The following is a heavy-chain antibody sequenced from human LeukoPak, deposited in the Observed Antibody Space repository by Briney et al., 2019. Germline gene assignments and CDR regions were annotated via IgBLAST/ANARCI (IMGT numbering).Heavy chain of an antibody. J-gene: IGHJ4*02. Sequence: GESLKISCKGSGYTFTNYYIGWVRQMPGKGLEWMGIIPPGDSEARYSPSFQGQVTISADKSISTAYLRWSSLKASDSAIYYCARRYCSSTSCNPYFFDFWGQGTLVTVSS. CDR2: IPPGDSEA. D-gene: IGHD2-2*01. V-gene: IGHV5-51*01. CDR3: ARRYCSSTSCNPYFFDF. CDR1: GYTFTNYY.